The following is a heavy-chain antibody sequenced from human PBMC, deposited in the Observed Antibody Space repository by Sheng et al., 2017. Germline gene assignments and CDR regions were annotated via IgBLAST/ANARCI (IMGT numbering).Heavy chain of an antibody. CDR1: GGSISSSSYY. D-gene: IGHD5-12*01. CDR2: IYYSGST. CDR3: ASTPDRWLQFDGDY. Sequence: QLQLQESGPGLVKPSETLSLTCTVSGGSISSSSYYWGWIRQPPGKGLEWIGSIYYSGSTYYNPSLKSRVTISVDTSKNQFSLKLSSVTAADTAVYYCASTPDRWLQFDGDYWGQGTLVTVSS. V-gene: IGHV4-39*07. J-gene: IGHJ4*02.